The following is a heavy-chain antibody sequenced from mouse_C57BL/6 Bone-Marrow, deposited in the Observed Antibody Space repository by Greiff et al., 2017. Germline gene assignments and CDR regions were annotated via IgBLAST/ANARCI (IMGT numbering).Heavy chain of an antibody. Sequence: VQLVESGAELVKPGASVKISCKASGYAFSSYWMNWVKQRPGKGLEWIGQIYPGDGNTNYNGKFKGKATLTADKSSSTAYMQLSSLTSEDSAVYFCARRTTTVVADYWGQGTTLTVSS. CDR3: ARRTTTVVADY. V-gene: IGHV1-80*01. J-gene: IGHJ2*01. CDR2: IYPGDGNT. CDR1: GYAFSSYW. D-gene: IGHD1-1*01.